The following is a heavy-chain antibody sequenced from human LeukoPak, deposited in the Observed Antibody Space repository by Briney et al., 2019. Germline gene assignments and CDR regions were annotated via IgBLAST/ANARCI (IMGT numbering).Heavy chain of an antibody. CDR3: ARALAAAGNYYMDV. Sequence: SQTLSLTCTVSGGSISSGSYYWSWIRQPAGKGLEWIGRIYTSGSTNYNPSLKSRVTISVDTSKNQFSLKLSSVTAADTAVYYCARALAAAGNYYMDVWGKGTTVTVSS. V-gene: IGHV4-61*02. D-gene: IGHD6-13*01. CDR2: IYTSGST. J-gene: IGHJ6*03. CDR1: GGSISSGSYY.